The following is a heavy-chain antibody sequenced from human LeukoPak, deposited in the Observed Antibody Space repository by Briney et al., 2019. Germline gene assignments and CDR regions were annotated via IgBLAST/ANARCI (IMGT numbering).Heavy chain of an antibody. CDR3: ARDKVASGWRRPDAFDM. Sequence: GASVKVSCKASGYILTSYGISWVRQAPGQGLEWMGWISAYNGNTNYAQKLQGRVTMTTDTSTSTVYMELRSLRSDDTAVYYCARDKVASGWRRPDAFDMWGQGTMVTVSS. V-gene: IGHV1-18*01. CDR2: ISAYNGNT. J-gene: IGHJ3*02. D-gene: IGHD6-19*01. CDR1: GYILTSYG.